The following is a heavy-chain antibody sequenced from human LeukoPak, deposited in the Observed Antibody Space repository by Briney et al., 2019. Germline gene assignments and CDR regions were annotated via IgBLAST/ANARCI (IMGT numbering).Heavy chain of an antibody. J-gene: IGHJ4*02. CDR1: GGSISRYY. CDR3: ARGVGITTVGNYCDY. D-gene: IGHD4-11*01. CDR2: IYSSGST. Sequence: SETLSLTCTVSGGSISRYYWSWVRQPAGEGLEWIGRIYSSGSTNYKPSLKSRLTMSVDTSKNKISLKLRSVTAADAAVYYCARGVGITTVGNYCDYWGQGTLFTVSS. V-gene: IGHV4-4*07.